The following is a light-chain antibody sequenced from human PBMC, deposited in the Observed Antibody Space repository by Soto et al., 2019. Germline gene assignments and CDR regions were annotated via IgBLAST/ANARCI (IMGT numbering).Light chain of an antibody. J-gene: IGLJ1*01. Sequence: QSALTQPASVSGSPGQSITTSCTGTSSDVGGYNYVSWYQQHPGKAPKLMIYEVSNRPSGVSNRFSGSKSGNTASLTISGLEAEDEADCCCSSYTSSSTPYVFGTGTKVTVL. CDR1: SSDVGGYNY. CDR2: EVS. V-gene: IGLV2-14*01. CDR3: SSYTSSSTPYV.